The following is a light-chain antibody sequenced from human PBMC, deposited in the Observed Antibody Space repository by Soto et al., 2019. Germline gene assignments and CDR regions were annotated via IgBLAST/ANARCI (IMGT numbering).Light chain of an antibody. CDR1: QGISNY. CDR2: AAS. Sequence: DIQMTQSPSSLSASVRDRVTITCRASQGISNYLAWYQQKPGKVPQLLIYAASTLQSGVPSRFSGRGSGTDFTLTISSMQPEDVAPYYCQKYNSAPWTFGQGTRVQIK. V-gene: IGKV1-27*01. CDR3: QKYNSAPWT. J-gene: IGKJ1*01.